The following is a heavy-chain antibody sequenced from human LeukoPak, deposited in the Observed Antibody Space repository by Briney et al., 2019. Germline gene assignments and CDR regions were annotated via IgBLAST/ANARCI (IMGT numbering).Heavy chain of an antibody. V-gene: IGHV4-34*01. D-gene: IGHD6-13*01. Sequence: GSLRLSCASSGFTFSSYAMSWVRQAPGKGLEWIGEINHSGSTNYNPSLKSRVTISVDTSKNQFSLKLSSVTAADTAVYYCARRAGIAARDFDYWGQGTLVTVSS. J-gene: IGHJ4*02. CDR2: INHSGST. CDR1: GFTFSSYA. CDR3: ARRAGIAARDFDY.